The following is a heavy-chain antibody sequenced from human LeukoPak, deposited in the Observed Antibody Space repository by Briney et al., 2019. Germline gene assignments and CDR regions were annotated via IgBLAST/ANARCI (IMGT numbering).Heavy chain of an antibody. Sequence: ASETLSLTCTVSGGSISSSYWSWIRQPPGKGLEWIGYIYYSGSTNYNPSLKSRVTISVDTSKNQFSLKLSSVTAADTAVYYCARAQQLVAYYFDYWGQGTLVTVSS. J-gene: IGHJ4*02. CDR2: IYYSGST. CDR3: ARAQQLVAYYFDY. CDR1: GGSISSSY. D-gene: IGHD6-13*01. V-gene: IGHV4-59*01.